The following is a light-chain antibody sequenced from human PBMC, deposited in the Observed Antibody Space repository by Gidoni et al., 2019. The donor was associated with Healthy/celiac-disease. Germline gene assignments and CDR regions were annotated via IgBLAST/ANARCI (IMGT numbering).Light chain of an antibody. J-gene: IGKJ1*01. Sequence: DIQLTQSPSFLSASVGDRVTITCRASQGISSYFAWYQQKPGKAPKLLSYAASTLQSGVPKRFSGSGSGAEVTLTISSLQPEDFATYYCQQLNSYPHTFGQGTKVEIK. V-gene: IGKV1-9*01. CDR3: QQLNSYPHT. CDR1: QGISSY. CDR2: AAS.